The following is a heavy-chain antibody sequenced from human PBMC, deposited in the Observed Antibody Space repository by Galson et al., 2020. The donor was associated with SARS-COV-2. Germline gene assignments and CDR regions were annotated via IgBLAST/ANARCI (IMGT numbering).Heavy chain of an antibody. V-gene: IGHV3-11*01. J-gene: IGHJ3*02. D-gene: IGHD2-2*01. Sequence: TGGSLRLSCAASGFTFSDYYMSWIRQAPGKGLEWVSYISSSGSTIYYADSVKGRFTISRDNAKNSLYLQMNSLRAEDTAVYYCARGYCSSTSRPWRMGGDCSKEGAFDIWGQGTMVTVSS. CDR2: ISSSGSTI. CDR1: GFTFSDYY. CDR3: ARGYCSSTSRPWRMGGDCSKEGAFDI.